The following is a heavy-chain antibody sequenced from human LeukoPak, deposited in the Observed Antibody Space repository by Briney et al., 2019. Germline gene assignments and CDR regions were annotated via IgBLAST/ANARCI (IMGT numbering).Heavy chain of an antibody. V-gene: IGHV3-53*01. D-gene: IGHD6-19*01. CDR1: GCTVSSNY. CDR2: IYSGGST. CDR3: ARDRLAVAGTNYYYGMDV. J-gene: IGHJ6*02. Sequence: GGSLRLSCAASGCTVSSNYMSWVRQAPGKGLEWVSVIYSGGSTYYADSVKGRFTISRDNSKNTLYLQMNSLRAEDTAVYYCARDRLAVAGTNYYYGMDVWGQGAMVTVSS.